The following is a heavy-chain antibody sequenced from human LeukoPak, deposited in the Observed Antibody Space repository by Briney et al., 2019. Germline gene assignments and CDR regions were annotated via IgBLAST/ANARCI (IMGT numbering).Heavy chain of an antibody. V-gene: IGHV3-30*03. J-gene: IGHJ6*04. CDR2: ISYDGSNK. Sequence: GRSLRLSCAASGFTFSSYGMHWVRQAPGKGLEWVAVISYDGSNKYYADSVKGRFTISRDNSKNTLYLQVNSLRAEDTAVYYCAYGDPFHYYGMDVWGKGTTVTVSS. CDR3: AYGDPFHYYGMDV. CDR1: GFTFSSYG. D-gene: IGHD4-17*01.